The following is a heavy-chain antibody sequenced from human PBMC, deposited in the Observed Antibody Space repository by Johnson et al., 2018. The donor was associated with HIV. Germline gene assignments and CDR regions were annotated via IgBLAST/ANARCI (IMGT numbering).Heavy chain of an antibody. V-gene: IGHV3-30*03. CDR1: GFTFSGYG. CDR3: ASDDSSSVGAFDI. Sequence: QVQVLESGGGEVQPGRSLRLSCAASGFTFSGYGMHWVRQAPGKGLEWVAVISYDGSNKYYAESVKGRFTISRDNSKNTLYLQMNSLRAEDTAVYYCASDDSSSVGAFDIWGQGTMVTVSS. J-gene: IGHJ3*02. CDR2: ISYDGSNK. D-gene: IGHD6-13*01.